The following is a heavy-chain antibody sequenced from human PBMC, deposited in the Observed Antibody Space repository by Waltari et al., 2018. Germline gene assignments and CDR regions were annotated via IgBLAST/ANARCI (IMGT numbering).Heavy chain of an antibody. CDR2: IYSGGST. D-gene: IGHD6-6*01. CDR3: AKPARRERYFDL. CDR1: GFTFSSYA. J-gene: IGHJ2*01. Sequence: EVQLLESGGGLVQPGGSLRLSCAASGFTFSSYAMSWVRQATGKGLEWVSVIYSGGSTYYADSVKGRFTISRDNSKNTLYLQMNSLRAEDTAVYYCAKPARRERYFDLWGRGTLVTVSS. V-gene: IGHV3-23*03.